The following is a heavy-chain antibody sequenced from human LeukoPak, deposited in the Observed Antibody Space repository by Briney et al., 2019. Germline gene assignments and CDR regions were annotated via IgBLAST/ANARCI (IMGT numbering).Heavy chain of an antibody. V-gene: IGHV1-18*01. CDR2: ISACNGNT. CDR1: GGTFSSYA. J-gene: IGHJ5*02. CDR3: ARRGSIVAAGTGDWFDP. Sequence: ASVKVSCKASGGTFSSYAISWVRQAPGQGLEWMGWISACNGNTNYAQKLQGRVTMTTDTSTSTAYMDLRSLRSDDTAVYYCARRGSIVAAGTGDWFDPWGQGTLVTVSS. D-gene: IGHD6-13*01.